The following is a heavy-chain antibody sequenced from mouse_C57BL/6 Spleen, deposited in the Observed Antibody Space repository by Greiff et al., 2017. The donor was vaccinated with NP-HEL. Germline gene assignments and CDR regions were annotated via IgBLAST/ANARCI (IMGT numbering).Heavy chain of an antibody. Sequence: QRTEQGLEWIGRIDPEDGETKYAPKFQGKATITADTSSNTAYLQLSSLTSEDTAVYYCARGSNSYFDYWGQGTTLTVSS. V-gene: IGHV14-2*01. CDR3: ARGSNSYFDY. CDR2: IDPEDGET. J-gene: IGHJ2*01. D-gene: IGHD2-5*01.